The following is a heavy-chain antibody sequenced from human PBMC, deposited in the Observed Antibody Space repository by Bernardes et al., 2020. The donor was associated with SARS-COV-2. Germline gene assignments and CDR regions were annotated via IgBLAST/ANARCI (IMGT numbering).Heavy chain of an antibody. D-gene: IGHD3-3*01. CDR2: ISGSGGST. CDR3: AKSFWSSYYTALPRAFDY. Sequence: GGSLRLSRAASGFTFSSYAMTWVRQAPGKGLEWVSAISGSGGSTFYADSVKGRFTISRDNSKNTRYLQMNSLRAEDTAVYFCAKSFWSSYYTALPRAFDYGGQGNMVNVAA. V-gene: IGHV3-23*01. CDR1: GFTFSSYA. J-gene: IGHJ4*02.